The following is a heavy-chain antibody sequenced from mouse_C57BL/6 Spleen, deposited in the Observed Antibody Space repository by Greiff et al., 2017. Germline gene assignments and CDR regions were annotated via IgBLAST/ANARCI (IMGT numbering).Heavy chain of an antibody. V-gene: IGHV1-54*01. CDR2: INPGSGGT. CDR3: ARSPGAMDY. J-gene: IGHJ4*01. Sequence: QVQLQQSGAELVRPGTSVKVSCKASGYAFTNYLIGWVKQRPGQGLEWIGVINPGSGGTNYNEKFKGKATLTADKSSSTAYMQLSSLTSEDSAVYCCARSPGAMDYWGQGTSVTVSS. CDR1: GYAFTNYL.